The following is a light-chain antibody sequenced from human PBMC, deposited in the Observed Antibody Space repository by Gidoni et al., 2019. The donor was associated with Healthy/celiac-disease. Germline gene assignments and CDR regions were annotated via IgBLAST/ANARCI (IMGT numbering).Light chain of an antibody. V-gene: IGLV2-11*01. Sequence: QSALTQPRSVSGSPGQSVTISCTGTSSDVGCYNYVSWYQQHPGKAPKLMIYDVSKRPPGVPDRFSGSKSGNTASLTISGLQAEDEADYYCCSYAGSYTLVFGGGTKLTVL. J-gene: IGLJ2*01. CDR2: DVS. CDR3: CSYAGSYTLV. CDR1: SSDVGCYNY.